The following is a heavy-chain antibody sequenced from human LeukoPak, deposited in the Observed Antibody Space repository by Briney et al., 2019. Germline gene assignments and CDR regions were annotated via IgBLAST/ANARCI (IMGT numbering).Heavy chain of an antibody. D-gene: IGHD3-22*01. CDR1: GYTFTAYY. Sequence: ASVKVSCKASGYTFTAYYMHWVRQAPGQGLEWMGWINHNSGGTNYAQKFQGWVTMTRDTSISTAYMELSRLRSDDTAVYYCWYYYDSSNAVVNAFDIWGQGTMVTVSS. CDR2: INHNSGGT. V-gene: IGHV1-2*04. J-gene: IGHJ3*02. CDR3: WYYYDSSNAVVNAFDI.